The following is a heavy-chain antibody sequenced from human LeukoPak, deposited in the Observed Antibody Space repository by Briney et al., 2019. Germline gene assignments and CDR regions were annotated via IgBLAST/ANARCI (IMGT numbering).Heavy chain of an antibody. J-gene: IGHJ4*02. D-gene: IGHD6-6*01. CDR3: AKARIAARQYYFDY. CDR2: ISWNSGSI. CDR1: GFTFDDYA. V-gene: IGHV3-9*01. Sequence: GGSLRLSCAASGFTFDDYAMHWVRQAPGKGLEWVSGISWNSGSIGYADSVKGRFTISRDDAKNSLYLQMNSLRAEDTALYYCAKARIAARQYYFDYWGQGTLVTVSS.